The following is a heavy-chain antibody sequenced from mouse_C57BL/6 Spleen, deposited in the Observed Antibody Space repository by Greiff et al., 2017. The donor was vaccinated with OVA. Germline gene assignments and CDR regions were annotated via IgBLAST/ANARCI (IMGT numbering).Heavy chain of an antibody. CDR3: TRWGYGSSYWYFDD. CDR1: GYTFTSYW. D-gene: IGHD1-1*01. Sequence: VQLQQSGTVLARPGASVKMSCKTSGYTFTSYWMHWVKQRPGQGLEWIGAIYPGNSDTSYNQKFKGKAKLTAVTSASTAYMELSSLTNEDSAVDYCTRWGYGSSYWYFDDWGTGTTVTVSS. V-gene: IGHV1-5*01. J-gene: IGHJ1*03. CDR2: IYPGNSDT.